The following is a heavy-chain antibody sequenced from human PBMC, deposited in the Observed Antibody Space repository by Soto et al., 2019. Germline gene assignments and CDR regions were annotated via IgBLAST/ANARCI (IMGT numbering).Heavy chain of an antibody. D-gene: IGHD2-2*02. CDR3: ARAGLPADITPHLGNWVDP. J-gene: IGHJ5*02. CDR1: GVTFSSYA. CDR2: IIPIFGTA. Sequence: SVKVSCEASGVTFSSYAISWVRQAPGQGLEWMGGIIPIFGTANYAQNFQGRVTITADKSTSTAYMELSSLRSEDTAVYYCARAGLPADITPHLGNWVDPWGRGAMVTVSS. V-gene: IGHV1-69*06.